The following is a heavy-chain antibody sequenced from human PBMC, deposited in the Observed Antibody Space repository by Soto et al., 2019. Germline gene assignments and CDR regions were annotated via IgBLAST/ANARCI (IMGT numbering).Heavy chain of an antibody. J-gene: IGHJ4*02. CDR1: GFTFSSYA. CDR3: ARDRYSSGWYVFSY. D-gene: IGHD6-19*01. CDR2: ISYDGSNK. V-gene: IGHV3-30-3*01. Sequence: PGGSLRLSCAASGFTFSSYAMHWVRQAPGKGLEWVAVISYDGSNKYYADSVKGRFTISRDNSKNTLYLQMNSLRAEDTAVYYCARDRYSSGWYVFSYWGQGTLVTVSS.